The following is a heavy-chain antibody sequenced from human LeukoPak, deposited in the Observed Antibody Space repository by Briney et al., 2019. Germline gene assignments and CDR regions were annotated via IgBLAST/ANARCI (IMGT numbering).Heavy chain of an antibody. CDR1: GFTFSSYW. CDR3: ARDPQVTIFGVVIIGWFDP. CDR2: IKQDGSEK. V-gene: IGHV3-7*03. Sequence: GGSLRLSCAASGFTFSSYWMSWVRQAPGKGLEWVANIKQDGSEKYYVDSVKGRFTISRDNAKNSLYLQMNSLRAEDTAVYYCARDPQVTIFGVVIIGWFDPWGQGTLVTVSS. D-gene: IGHD3-3*01. J-gene: IGHJ5*02.